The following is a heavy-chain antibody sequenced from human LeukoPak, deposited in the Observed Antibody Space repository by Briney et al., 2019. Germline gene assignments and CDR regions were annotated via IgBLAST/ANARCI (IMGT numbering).Heavy chain of an antibody. Sequence: SETLSLTCTVSGGSISSYYWSWIRQPPGKGLEWIGYIYYSGSTNHNPSLKSRVTISVDTSKNQFSLKLSSVTAADTAVYYCARHLRIVGASDAFDIWGQGTMVTVSS. CDR2: IYYSGST. CDR1: GGSISSYY. J-gene: IGHJ3*02. CDR3: ARHLRIVGASDAFDI. V-gene: IGHV4-59*08. D-gene: IGHD1-26*01.